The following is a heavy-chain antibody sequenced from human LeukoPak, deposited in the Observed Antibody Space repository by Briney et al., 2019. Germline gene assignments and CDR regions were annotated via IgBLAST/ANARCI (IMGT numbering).Heavy chain of an antibody. J-gene: IGHJ5*02. D-gene: IGHD6-19*01. V-gene: IGHV4-61*02. Sequence: SETLSLTCTVSGGSISSSSYYWGWIRQPAGKGLGWIGRIYTSGSTNYNPSLKSRVTMSVDTSKNQFSLKLSSVTAADTAVYYCAREGIAVAGGGYNWFDPWGQGTLVTVSS. CDR1: GGSISSSSYY. CDR2: IYTSGST. CDR3: AREGIAVAGGGYNWFDP.